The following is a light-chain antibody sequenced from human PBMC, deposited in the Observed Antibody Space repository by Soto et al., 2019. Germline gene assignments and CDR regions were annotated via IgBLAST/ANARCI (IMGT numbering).Light chain of an antibody. CDR2: TAS. CDR3: QQLYSYTLT. J-gene: IGKJ4*01. V-gene: IGKV1-9*01. CDR1: QGINSY. Sequence: DIQMTQSPSSLSASVGDRVTITCRASQGINSYLAWYPHKPGKAPKLLIYTASALQSGVPSKFSGSGAGTEFTLTITSLQPEDFEADYCQQLYSYTLTFGGGTKVDIK.